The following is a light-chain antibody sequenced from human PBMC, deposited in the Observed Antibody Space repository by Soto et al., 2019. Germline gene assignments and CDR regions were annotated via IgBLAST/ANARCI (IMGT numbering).Light chain of an antibody. J-gene: IGKJ5*01. CDR2: AAS. CDR3: QQLFDSPIT. V-gene: IGKV1-9*01. CDR1: QNIYSY. Sequence: DIQMTQSPSSLSASVGDRVTITCRASQNIYSYLNWYQQQPGKAPKLLIYAASTLESGVPSRFSATVSGTEFSLTITSLQPEDFATYYCQQLFDSPITFGQGTRLEIK.